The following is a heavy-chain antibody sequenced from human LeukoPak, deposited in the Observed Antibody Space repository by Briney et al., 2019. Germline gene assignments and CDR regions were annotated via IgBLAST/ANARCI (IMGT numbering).Heavy chain of an antibody. CDR1: GGSVSSYY. CDR3: ARVERRFLEWLFDY. Sequence: SETLSLTCTVSGGSVSSYYWSWIRQPPGKGLEWIGYIYYSGSTNYNPSLKSRVTISVDTSKNQFSLKLSSVTAADTAVYYCARVERRFLEWLFDYWGQGTLVTVSS. V-gene: IGHV4-59*02. D-gene: IGHD3-3*01. CDR2: IYYSGST. J-gene: IGHJ4*02.